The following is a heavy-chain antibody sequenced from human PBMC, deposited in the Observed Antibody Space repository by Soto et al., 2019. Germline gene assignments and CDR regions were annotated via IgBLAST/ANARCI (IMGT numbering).Heavy chain of an antibody. J-gene: IGHJ6*02. CDR2: INPSGGST. CDR1: GYTFTSYY. D-gene: IGHD6-6*01. V-gene: IGHV1-46*01. CDR3: ARDKAARQFYYYYGMDV. Sequence: ASVKVSCKASGYTFTSYYMHWVRHAPGQGLEWMGIINPSGGSTSYAQKFQGRVTLPRDTSTSTVYMELSSLRSEETAVYYCARDKAARQFYYYYGMDVWGQGTTVTVSS.